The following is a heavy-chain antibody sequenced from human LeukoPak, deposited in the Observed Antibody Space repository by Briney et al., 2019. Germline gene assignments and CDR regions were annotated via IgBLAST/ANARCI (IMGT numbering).Heavy chain of an antibody. J-gene: IGHJ6*04. CDR3: AREGDGIVVVPAAMRGLDYYYYGMDV. V-gene: IGHV1-69*01. Sequence: SVKVSCKASGGTFSSYAISWVRQAPGQGLEWMGGIIPIFGTANYAQKFQGRVTITADESTSTAYMELSSLRSEDTAVYYCAREGDGIVVVPAAMRGLDYYYYGMDVWGKGTTVTVSS. CDR1: GGTFSSYA. CDR2: IIPIFGTA. D-gene: IGHD2-2*01.